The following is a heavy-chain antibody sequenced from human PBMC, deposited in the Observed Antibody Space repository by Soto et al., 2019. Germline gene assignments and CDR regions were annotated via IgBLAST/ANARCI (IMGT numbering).Heavy chain of an antibody. V-gene: IGHV3-23*01. CDR1: GFTFSSYA. Sequence: GGSLRLSCAASGFTFSSYAMSWVRQAPGKGLEWVSAICGSGGSTYYADSVKGRFTISRDNSKNTLYLQMNSLRAEDTAVYYCAKGADYYDSSGYYYDYWGQGTLVTVSS. CDR2: ICGSGGST. CDR3: AKGADYYDSSGYYYDY. J-gene: IGHJ4*02. D-gene: IGHD3-22*01.